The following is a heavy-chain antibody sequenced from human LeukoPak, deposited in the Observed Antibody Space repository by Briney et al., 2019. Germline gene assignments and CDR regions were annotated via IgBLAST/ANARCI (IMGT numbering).Heavy chain of an antibody. CDR1: GYTFTSYD. D-gene: IGHD3-10*01. CDR2: MNPNSGNT. V-gene: IGHV1-8*01. Sequence: ASVKVSCKASGYTFTSYDINWVRQATGQGLEWMGWMNPNSGNTGYAKKFQGRVTMTRNTSISTAYMELSSLRSEDTAVYYCARGLFTMVRGVIIIGYWGQGTLVTVSS. J-gene: IGHJ4*02. CDR3: ARGLFTMVRGVIIIGY.